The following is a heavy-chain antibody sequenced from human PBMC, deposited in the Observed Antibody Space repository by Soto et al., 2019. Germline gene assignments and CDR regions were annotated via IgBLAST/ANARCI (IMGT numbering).Heavy chain of an antibody. CDR3: ARSDYEILTGSYALDV. CDR1: DDSISSYY. D-gene: IGHD3-9*01. J-gene: IGHJ6*02. CDR2: VSTNGAT. Sequence: SETLSLTCTASDDSISSYYWNWIRQPAGKGLEWIGRVSTNGATNYNPSLESRVTMSVDTSKNQFSLKLTSVTAADTAVYFCARSDYEILTGSYALDVWGQGTTVTVSS. V-gene: IGHV4-4*07.